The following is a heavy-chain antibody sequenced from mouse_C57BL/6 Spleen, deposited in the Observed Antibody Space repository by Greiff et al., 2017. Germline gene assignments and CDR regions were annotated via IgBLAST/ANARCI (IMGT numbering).Heavy chain of an antibody. D-gene: IGHD1-1*01. V-gene: IGHV10-1*01. CDR2: IRSKSNNYAT. J-gene: IGHJ1*03. Sequence: EVKLMESGGGLVQPKGSLKLSCAASGFSFNTYAMNWVRQAPGKGLEWGARIRSKSNNYATYYADSVKDRFTISRDDSESMLYLQMNNLKTEDTAMYYCVRGGYCGSSRGYFDVWGTGTTVTVSS. CDR1: GFSFNTYA. CDR3: VRGGYCGSSRGYFDV.